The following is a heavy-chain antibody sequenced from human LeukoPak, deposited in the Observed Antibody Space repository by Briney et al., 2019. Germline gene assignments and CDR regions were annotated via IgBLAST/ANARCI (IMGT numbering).Heavy chain of an antibody. CDR1: RFTFTRHA. CDR3: VRGDDIGKHPTRAYYFDI. D-gene: IGHD3-10*01. J-gene: IGHJ4*02. Sequence: PGGSLRLSCAASRFTFTRHAMSWVRQAPGKGLEWVSTPGLESVHTLCADSVQGRFTVSRDNSRNTLDLQMDNLAVDDTAIYYCVRGDDIGKHPTRAYYFDIWGQGTLVSVSS. V-gene: IGHV3-23*01. CDR2: PGLESVHT.